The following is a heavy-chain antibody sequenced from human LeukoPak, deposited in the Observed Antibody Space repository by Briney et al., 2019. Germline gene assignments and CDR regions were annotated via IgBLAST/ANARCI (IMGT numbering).Heavy chain of an antibody. Sequence: SETLSLTCTVSGGSISSSSYYWGWIRQPPGKGLEWIGYIYSSGFTNYNPSLKSRVTISVDTSKNQFSLKLSSVTAADTAVYYCARSAAQYGDYGYWGQGTLVTVSS. CDR1: GGSISSSSYY. J-gene: IGHJ4*02. D-gene: IGHD4-17*01. CDR2: IYSSGFT. CDR3: ARSAAQYGDYGY. V-gene: IGHV4-61*05.